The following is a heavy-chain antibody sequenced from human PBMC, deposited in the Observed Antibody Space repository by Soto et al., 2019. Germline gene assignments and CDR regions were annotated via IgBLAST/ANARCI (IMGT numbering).Heavy chain of an antibody. CDR2: INHSGST. D-gene: IGHD3-3*01. V-gene: IGHV4-34*01. CDR1: GGSFSGYY. Sequence: QVQLQQWGAGLLKPSETLSLTCAVYGGSFSGYYWSWIRQPPGKGLEWIGEINHSGSTNYNPSLTSRVTISVDTSKNQFSLKLSSVTAADTAVYYCARVVRYYDFWSGYYKGYYYYYMDVWGKGTTVTVSS. CDR3: ARVVRYYDFWSGYYKGYYYYYMDV. J-gene: IGHJ6*03.